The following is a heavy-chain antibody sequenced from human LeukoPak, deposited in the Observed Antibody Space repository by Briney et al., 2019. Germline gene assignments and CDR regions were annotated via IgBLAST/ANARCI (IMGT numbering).Heavy chain of an antibody. CDR1: GGSISSHY. D-gene: IGHD3-16*01. V-gene: IGHV4-59*11. CDR3: ARDRTWGLDY. Sequence: SETLSLTCTVSGGSISSHYWSWIRQPPGKGLEWIGYIYYSGSTNYNPSLKSRVTISVDTSKNQFSLKLSSVTAADTAVYYCARDRTWGLDYWRQGTLVTVRS. CDR2: IYYSGST. J-gene: IGHJ4*02.